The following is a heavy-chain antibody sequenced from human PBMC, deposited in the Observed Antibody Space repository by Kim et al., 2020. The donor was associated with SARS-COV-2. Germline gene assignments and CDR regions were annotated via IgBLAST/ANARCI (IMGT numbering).Heavy chain of an antibody. D-gene: IGHD1-26*01. Sequence: ASVKVSCKVSGYTLTELSMHWVRQAPGKGLEWMGGFDPEDGETIYAQKFQGRVTMTEDTSTDTAYMELSSLRSGDTAVYYCATSLGDDYYYGMDVWGQGTKVTVSS. CDR1: GYTLTELS. V-gene: IGHV1-24*01. CDR3: ATSLGDDYYYGMDV. J-gene: IGHJ6*02. CDR2: FDPEDGET.